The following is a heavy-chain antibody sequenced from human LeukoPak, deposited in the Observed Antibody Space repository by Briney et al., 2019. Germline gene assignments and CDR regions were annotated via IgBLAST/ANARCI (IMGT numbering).Heavy chain of an antibody. Sequence: GGSLRLSCAASGFTFSNAWMSWVRQAPGKGLEWVGRIKSKTDGGTTDYAAPVKGRFTISRDDSKNTPYLQMNSLKTEDTAVYYCTTDLSIIRDDSTLNNWVYWGQGTLVTVSS. CDR3: TTDLSIIRDDSTLNNWVY. CDR1: GFTFSNAW. J-gene: IGHJ4*02. CDR2: IKSKTDGGTT. D-gene: IGHD3-22*01. V-gene: IGHV3-15*01.